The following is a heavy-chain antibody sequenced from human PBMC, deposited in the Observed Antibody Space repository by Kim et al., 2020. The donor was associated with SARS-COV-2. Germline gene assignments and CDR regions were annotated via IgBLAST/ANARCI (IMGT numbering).Heavy chain of an antibody. J-gene: IGHJ3*02. V-gene: IGHV3-7*01. CDR1: GFTFSTYW. CDR3: VRDGSGSNGRAFDI. CDR2: IKEDGSAK. D-gene: IGHD1-26*01. Sequence: GGSLRLSCTASGFTFSTYWMSWVRQAPGKGLEWVANIKEDGSAKYHVDSVKGRFTISRDNAKNSVYLQMNSLRVEATAVYYCVRDGSGSNGRAFDIWGQGTMVTVSS.